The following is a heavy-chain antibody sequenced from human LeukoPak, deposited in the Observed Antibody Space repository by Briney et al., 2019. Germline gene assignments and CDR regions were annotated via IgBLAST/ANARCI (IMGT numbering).Heavy chain of an antibody. V-gene: IGHV1-8*01. Sequence: ASVKVSCKASGYTFTSYDINWVRRATGQGLEWMGWMNPNSGNTGYAQMFQGRVTMTTDTSTNTAYMELRSLRADDTAMYYCARDPSYDSSGYPNWFDPWGQGTLVTVSS. CDR3: ARDPSYDSSGYPNWFDP. CDR1: GYTFTSYD. CDR2: MNPNSGNT. D-gene: IGHD3-22*01. J-gene: IGHJ5*02.